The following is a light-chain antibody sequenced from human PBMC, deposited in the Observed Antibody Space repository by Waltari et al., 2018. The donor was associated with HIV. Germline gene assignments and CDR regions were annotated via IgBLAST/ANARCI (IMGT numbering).Light chain of an antibody. CDR1: QSVHSRY. Sequence: EIVLTQSPGTLSLSPGERATLSCRASQSVHSRYLAWYQQKLGQAPRLLIDGASTRATGIPDRFSGSGSGTDFTLTISRLEPEDFAVYYCQQSGSSPYTFGPGTKLDIK. CDR3: QQSGSSPYT. V-gene: IGKV3-20*01. CDR2: GAS. J-gene: IGKJ2*01.